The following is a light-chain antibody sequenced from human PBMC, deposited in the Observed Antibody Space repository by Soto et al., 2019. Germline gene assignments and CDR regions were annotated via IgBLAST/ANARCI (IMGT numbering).Light chain of an antibody. Sequence: DIVMTQSPDSLAVSLGETATINCKSSRSVLYSSVSKDYLAWYQQKPGQPPRLIIYWASTRYSGVPDRYTGSGSGTDFTLTIDNLQAEDVAVYYCHQYYSSPHTFGQGTKLEIK. V-gene: IGKV4-1*01. CDR1: RSVLYSSVSKDY. CDR3: HQYYSSPHT. J-gene: IGKJ2*01. CDR2: WAS.